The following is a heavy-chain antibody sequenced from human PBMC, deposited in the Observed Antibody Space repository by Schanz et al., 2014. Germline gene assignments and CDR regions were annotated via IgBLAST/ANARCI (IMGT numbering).Heavy chain of an antibody. V-gene: IGHV3-7*01. J-gene: IGHJ4*02. D-gene: IGHD3-22*01. CDR1: GFTFSSYW. CDR2: IKGDVIEK. CDR3: ARVGIEGSSGRKTDY. Sequence: EVHLVESGGGLVQPGGSLRLSCVASGFTFSSYWMTWVRQAPGKGLEWLANIKGDVIEKHYVDSVKGRFTISRDNAKNSMYLQMNSLRVEDTAVYYCARVGIEGSSGRKTDYWGQGTLVTVSS.